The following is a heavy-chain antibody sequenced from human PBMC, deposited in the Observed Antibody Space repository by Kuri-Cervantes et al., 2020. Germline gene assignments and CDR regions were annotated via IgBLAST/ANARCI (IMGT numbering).Heavy chain of an antibody. CDR2: ISPYNGNT. CDR3: AKVLEWLVLWASD. V-gene: IGHV1-18*04. J-gene: IGHJ4*02. CDR1: GYTFTYRY. Sequence: ASVKVSCKASGYTFTYRYLHWVRQAPGQALEWMGWISPYNGNTKYAQKFQGRVTMTTDTSTSTAYMELRSLRSDDTAVYYCAKVLEWLVLWASDWGQGTLVTVSS. D-gene: IGHD6-19*01.